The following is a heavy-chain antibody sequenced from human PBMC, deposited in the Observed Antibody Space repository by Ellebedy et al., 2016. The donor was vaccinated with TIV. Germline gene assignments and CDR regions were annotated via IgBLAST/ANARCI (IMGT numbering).Heavy chain of an antibody. CDR2: ILYDGSNT. J-gene: IGHJ4*02. CDR3: ARDLKKGKYFDY. V-gene: IGHV3-33*08. D-gene: IGHD4-23*01. Sequence: PGGSLRLSCAASGCTFSTSGMHWVRQAPGKGLEWVALILYDGSNTYYADSVKGRFTISRDNSKNTLYLQMNSLGAEDTAVYYCARDLKKGKYFDYWGQGTLVTVSS. CDR1: GCTFSTSG.